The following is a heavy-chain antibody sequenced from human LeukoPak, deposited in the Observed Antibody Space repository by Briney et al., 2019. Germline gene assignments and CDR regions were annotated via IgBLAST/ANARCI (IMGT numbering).Heavy chain of an antibody. CDR3: AAFEGATGYFDY. V-gene: IGHV1-18*01. CDR1: GYTFTSYG. D-gene: IGHD1-26*01. CDR2: ISAYNGNT. J-gene: IGHJ4*02. Sequence: EASVKVSCKASGYTFTSYGISWVRQAPGQGLEWMGWISAYNGNTNYAQKLQGRVAMTTDTSTSTAYMELRSLRSDDTAVYYCAAFEGATGYFDYWGQGTLVTVSS.